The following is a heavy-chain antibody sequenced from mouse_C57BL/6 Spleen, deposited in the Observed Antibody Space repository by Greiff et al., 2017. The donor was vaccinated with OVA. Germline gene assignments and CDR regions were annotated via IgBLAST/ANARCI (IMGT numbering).Heavy chain of an antibody. J-gene: IGHJ1*03. CDR2: IYPGDGDT. D-gene: IGHD1-1*01. V-gene: IGHV1-82*01. CDR1: GYAFSSSW. Sequence: VQLQQSGPELVKPGASVKISCKASGYAFSSSWMNWVKQRPGKGLEWIGRIYPGDGDTNYNGKFKGKATLTADKSSSTAYLQLSSLTSEDSAVYVCARPLYYGSSYGYFDVWGTGTTVTVSS. CDR3: ARPLYYGSSYGYFDV.